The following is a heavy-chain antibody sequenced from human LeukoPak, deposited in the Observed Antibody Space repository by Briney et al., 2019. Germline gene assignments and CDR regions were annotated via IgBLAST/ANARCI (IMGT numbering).Heavy chain of an antibody. CDR2: IYYSGST. V-gene: IGHV4-59*02. CDR3: ARAQNYYDGSGYSTNWLDP. J-gene: IGHJ5*02. D-gene: IGHD3-22*01. CDR1: GGSVSSYD. Sequence: SETLSLTCTVSGGSVSSYDWSWIRQPPGKGLEWIGYIYYSGSTKYNPSLKSRVTISVDTSKNQFSLKLSSVTAVDTAVYYCARAQNYYDGSGYSTNWLDPWGQGTLVTVSS.